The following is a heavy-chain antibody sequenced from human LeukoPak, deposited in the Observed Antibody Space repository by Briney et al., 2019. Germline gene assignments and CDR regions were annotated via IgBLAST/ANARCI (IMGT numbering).Heavy chain of an antibody. V-gene: IGHV3-23*01. CDR3: AKCSLTSSSGSRFAY. J-gene: IGHJ4*02. D-gene: IGHD2-2*01. CDR1: GFIFTNYA. CDR2: ICGSGSST. Sequence: GGSLRLSCAASGFIFTNYAMTWVRQAPGKGLEWDSDICGSGSSTFYADSVKGRFTISRDNSQNTLYLQMNNLTVEDTAVYYCAKCSLTSSSGSRFAYWGQGTLVTVSS.